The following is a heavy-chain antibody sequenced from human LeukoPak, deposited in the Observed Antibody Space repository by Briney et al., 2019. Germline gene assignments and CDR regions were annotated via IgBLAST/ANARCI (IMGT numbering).Heavy chain of an antibody. D-gene: IGHD1-26*01. CDR2: MNPNSGNT. CDR1: GYTFTSYD. Sequence: ASVKVSCKASGYTFTSYDINWVRQATGQGLEWMGWMNPNSGNTGYAQKFQGRVTMTRNTSISTAYTELSSLRSEDTAVYYCALVGATYDAFDIWGQGTMVTVSS. V-gene: IGHV1-8*01. J-gene: IGHJ3*02. CDR3: ALVGATYDAFDI.